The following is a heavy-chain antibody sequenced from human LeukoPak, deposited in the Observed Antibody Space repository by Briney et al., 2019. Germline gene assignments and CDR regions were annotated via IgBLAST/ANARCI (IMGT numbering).Heavy chain of an antibody. Sequence: GGSLRLFCAASGFTFSTYAMHWLRQAPGKGLEYVSAISSNEGSTYYANSVKGRFTISRDNSNNTLYLQMGSLRADDMAVYYCARVLRYDFCSGYDFWGQGTLVTVSS. CDR3: ARVLRYDFCSGYDF. D-gene: IGHD5-12*01. V-gene: IGHV3-64*01. J-gene: IGHJ4*02. CDR1: GFTFSTYA. CDR2: ISSNEGST.